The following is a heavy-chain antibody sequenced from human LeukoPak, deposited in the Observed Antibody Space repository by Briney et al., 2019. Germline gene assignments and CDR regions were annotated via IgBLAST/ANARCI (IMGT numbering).Heavy chain of an antibody. CDR3: ARDSSKWELRSYYYYMDV. CDR2: INPNSGGT. Sequence: GASVKVSCKASGYTFTGYYMHWVRQAPGQGLEWMGWINPNSGGTNYAQKFQGRVTMTRDTSISTAYMELSRLRSDDTAVYYCARDSSKWELRSYYYYMDVWGKGTTVTVSS. CDR1: GYTFTGYY. D-gene: IGHD1-26*01. J-gene: IGHJ6*03. V-gene: IGHV1-2*02.